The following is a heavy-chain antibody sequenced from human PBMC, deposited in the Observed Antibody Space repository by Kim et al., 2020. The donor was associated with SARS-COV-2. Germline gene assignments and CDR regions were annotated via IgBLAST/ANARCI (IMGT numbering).Heavy chain of an antibody. Sequence: RFTISRDNAKNSLYLQMNSLRAEDTAVYYCARDPYYYDSSGYAVTNAFDIWGQGTMVTVSS. D-gene: IGHD3-22*01. J-gene: IGHJ3*02. V-gene: IGHV3-11*06. CDR3: ARDPYYYDSSGYAVTNAFDI.